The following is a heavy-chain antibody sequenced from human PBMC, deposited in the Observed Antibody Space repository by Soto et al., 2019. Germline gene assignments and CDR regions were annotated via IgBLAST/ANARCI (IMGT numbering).Heavy chain of an antibody. V-gene: IGHV1-46*01. Sequence: ASVKVSCKASGYTFTSYYMHWVRQAPGQGLEWMGIINPSGGSTSYAQKFQGRVTMTRDTSTSTVYMELSSLRSEDTAVYYCATTYYDILTGYPNYYYYYMDVWGKGTTVTVSS. CDR1: GYTFTSYY. CDR2: INPSGGST. D-gene: IGHD3-9*01. J-gene: IGHJ6*03. CDR3: ATTYYDILTGYPNYYYYYMDV.